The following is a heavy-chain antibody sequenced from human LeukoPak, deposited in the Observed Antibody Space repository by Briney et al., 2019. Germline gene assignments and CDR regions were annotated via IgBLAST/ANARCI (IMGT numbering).Heavy chain of an antibody. J-gene: IGHJ4*02. Sequence: GRSLRLSCTASGFTFGDYAMSWFRQAPGKGLEWVGFIRSKTYGGTTEYAASVKGRFTISRDDSKSIAYLQMNSLKTEDTAVYYCTPWDYGDYGTGFDYWGQGTLVTVSS. CDR1: GFTFGDYA. CDR3: TPWDYGDYGTGFDY. CDR2: IRSKTYGGTT. V-gene: IGHV3-49*03. D-gene: IGHD4-17*01.